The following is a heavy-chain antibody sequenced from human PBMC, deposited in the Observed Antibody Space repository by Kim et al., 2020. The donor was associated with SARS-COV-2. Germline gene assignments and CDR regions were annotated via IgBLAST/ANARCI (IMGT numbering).Heavy chain of an antibody. V-gene: IGHV3-23*01. CDR3: AKERFDDILIDFDY. Sequence: ADSVKGRFTIARDNSKNTLYLQMNSLRAEDTAVYYCAKERFDDILIDFDYWGQGTLVTVSS. D-gene: IGHD3-9*01. J-gene: IGHJ4*02.